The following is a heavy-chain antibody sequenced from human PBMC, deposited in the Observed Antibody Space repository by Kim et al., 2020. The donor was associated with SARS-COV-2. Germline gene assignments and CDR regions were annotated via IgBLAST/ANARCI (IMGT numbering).Heavy chain of an antibody. J-gene: IGHJ4*02. D-gene: IGHD3-3*01. CDR3: AREGTIFGVELDY. Sequence: SETLSLTCTVSGGSVSSGSYYWSWIRQPPGKGLEWIGYIYYSGSTNYNPSLKSRVTISVDTSKNQFSLKLSSVTAADTAVYYCAREGTIFGVELDYWGQG. V-gene: IGHV4-61*01. CDR1: GGSVSSGSYY. CDR2: IYYSGST.